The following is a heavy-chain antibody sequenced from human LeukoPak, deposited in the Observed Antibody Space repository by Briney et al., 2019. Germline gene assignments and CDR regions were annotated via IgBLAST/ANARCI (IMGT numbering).Heavy chain of an antibody. J-gene: IGHJ4*02. Sequence: ASVKVSCKASGYTFTGYYMHWVRQAPGQGLEWMGWINPNSGGTNYAQKFQGRVTMTRDTSISTAYMELSRLRSDDTAVYYCARAYYDILTGYSPYGYWGQGTLVTVSS. CDR2: INPNSGGT. V-gene: IGHV1-2*02. CDR3: ARAYYDILTGYSPYGY. D-gene: IGHD3-9*01. CDR1: GYTFTGYY.